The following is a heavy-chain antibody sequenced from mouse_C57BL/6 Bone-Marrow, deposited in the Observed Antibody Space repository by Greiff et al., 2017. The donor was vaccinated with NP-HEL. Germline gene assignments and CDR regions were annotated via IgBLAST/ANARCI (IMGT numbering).Heavy chain of an antibody. V-gene: IGHV1-72*01. CDR3: ARDHYYGSSYYWYFDV. CDR2: IDPNSGGT. Sequence: QVHVKQSGAELVKPGASVKLSCKASGYTFTSYWMHWVKQRPGRGLEWIGRIDPNSGGTKYNEKFKSKATLTVDKPSSAAYMQLSSLTSEDSAVYYCARDHYYGSSYYWYFDVWGTGTTVTVSS. D-gene: IGHD1-1*01. CDR1: GYTFTSYW. J-gene: IGHJ1*03.